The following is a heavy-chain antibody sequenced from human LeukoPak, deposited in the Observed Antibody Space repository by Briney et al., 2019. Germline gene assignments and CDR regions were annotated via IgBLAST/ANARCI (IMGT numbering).Heavy chain of an antibody. V-gene: IGHV3-30*18. CDR3: AKDQFRPMVRGVITYYYRGMDV. CDR2: ISYDGRDK. J-gene: IGHJ6*04. D-gene: IGHD3-10*01. CDR1: GFTFRGYG. Sequence: AGGSLRLSCAASGFTFRGYGMHWVRQAPGKGLEWVAVISYDGRDKYYADSVKGRFTVSRDNSRNTLFLQMNSLRAEDTVVYYCAKDQFRPMVRGVITYYYRGMDVWGKGTTVTVSS.